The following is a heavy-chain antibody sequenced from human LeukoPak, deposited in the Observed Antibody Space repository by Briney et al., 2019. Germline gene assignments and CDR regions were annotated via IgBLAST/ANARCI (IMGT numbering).Heavy chain of an antibody. CDR1: GGSISSSSYY. CDR3: ARHRYGDYEDFDY. CDR2: IYYSGST. J-gene: IGHJ4*02. D-gene: IGHD4-17*01. V-gene: IGHV4-39*01. Sequence: SETLSLTCTVSGGSISSSSYYWGWIRQPPGKGLEWIGSIYYSGSTYYNPSLKSRVTISVDTSKNQFSLKLSSVTAADTAVYCCARHRYGDYEDFDYWGQGTLVTVSS.